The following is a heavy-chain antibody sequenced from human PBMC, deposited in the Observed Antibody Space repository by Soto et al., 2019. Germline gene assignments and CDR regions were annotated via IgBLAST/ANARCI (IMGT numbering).Heavy chain of an antibody. CDR2: IYPGDSDT. Sequence: PGESLKISCKGSGYTFTGYWIGWVRQLPGKGLEWMGIIYPGDSDTRYSPSFQGHVTITVDKSTSTAYLQWNTLKASDTAMYYCARHHSNFRYYSYAMDAWGQGTMVTVSS. CDR3: ARHHSNFRYYSYAMDA. V-gene: IGHV5-51*01. CDR1: GYTFTGYW. D-gene: IGHD4-4*01. J-gene: IGHJ6*02.